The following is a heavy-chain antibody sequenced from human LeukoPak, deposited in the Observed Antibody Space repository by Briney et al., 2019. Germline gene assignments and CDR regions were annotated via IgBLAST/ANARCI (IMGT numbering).Heavy chain of an antibody. V-gene: IGHV3-74*01. CDR2: LNSDGTTT. CDR1: GFTFSTYW. Sequence: GGSLRLSCAASGFTFSTYWMHWVRQAPGKGLVWVSRLNSDGTTTNYADSVKGRFTISRDNAKNTLYLQMNSLRADDTAVYYCASQIPCSGGSCYPDYWGQGTLVTVSS. D-gene: IGHD2-15*01. J-gene: IGHJ4*02. CDR3: ASQIPCSGGSCYPDY.